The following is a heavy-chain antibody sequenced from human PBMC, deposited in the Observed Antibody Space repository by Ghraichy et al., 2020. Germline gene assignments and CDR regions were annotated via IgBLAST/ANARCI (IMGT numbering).Heavy chain of an antibody. V-gene: IGHV1-18*01. CDR1: GYSFSTYG. CDR3: ERDRGTIATAGNFDW. D-gene: IGHD6-13*01. CDR2: VSPYNGNT. J-gene: IGHJ4*02. Sequence: ASVKVSCKASGYSFSTYGISWVRQAPGQGLEWLGWVSPYNGNTNYAPKIQDRVTMTTDTSTSTAYMELTSLRSDDTAMYFCERDRGTIATAGNFDWWGQGTLVTVSS.